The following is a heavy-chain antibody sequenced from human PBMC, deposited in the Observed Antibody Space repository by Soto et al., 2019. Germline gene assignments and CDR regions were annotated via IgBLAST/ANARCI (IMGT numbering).Heavy chain of an antibody. J-gene: IGHJ4*02. D-gene: IGHD2-15*01. Sequence: QVQLVQSGAEVKKPGASVKVSCKASGYTFTSYDINWVRQATGQGLEWMGWMNPNSGNTGYAQKFQGRDTMTRTTSISTAYMERSSLRSEDTAAYYCARLVCSGGSCYGVYFDYWGQGTLVTVSS. CDR3: ARLVCSGGSCYGVYFDY. CDR1: GYTFTSYD. CDR2: MNPNSGNT. V-gene: IGHV1-8*01.